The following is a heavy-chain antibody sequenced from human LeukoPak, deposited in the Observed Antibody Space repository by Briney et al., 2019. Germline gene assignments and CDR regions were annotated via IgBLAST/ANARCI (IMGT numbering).Heavy chain of an antibody. CDR3: ARDPGSLAPSNYFDY. CDR1: GFTFSDYY. J-gene: IGHJ4*02. D-gene: IGHD3-10*01. V-gene: IGHV3-11*04. Sequence: PGGSLRLSCAASGFTFSDYYMSWIRQAPGKGLEWVSYISSSGSTIYYADSVKGRFTISRDNAKNSLYLQMNSLRAEDTAVYYCARDPGSLAPSNYFDYWGQGTLVTVSS. CDR2: ISSSGSTI.